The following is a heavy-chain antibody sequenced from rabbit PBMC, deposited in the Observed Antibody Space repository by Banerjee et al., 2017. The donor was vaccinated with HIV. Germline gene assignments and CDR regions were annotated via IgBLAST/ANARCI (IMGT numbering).Heavy chain of an antibody. V-gene: IGHV1S43*01. CDR1: GFSFSSSYW. D-gene: IGHD7-1*01. J-gene: IGHJ2*01. CDR2: ISTGSGST. CDR3: ARGGGGYAGYGHGDDAFDP. Sequence: QEQLEESGGDLVKPEGSLTLTCTASGFSFSSSYWICWVRQAPGKGLELIGCISTGSGSTWYASWVNGRFTISRSTSLNTVDLKMTSLTAADTATYFCARGGGGYAGYGHGDDAFDPWGPGTLVTVS.